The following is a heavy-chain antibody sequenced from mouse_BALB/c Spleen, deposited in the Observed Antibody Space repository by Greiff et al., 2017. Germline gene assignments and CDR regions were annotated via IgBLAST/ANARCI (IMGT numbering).Heavy chain of an antibody. CDR1: GFTFSSYA. V-gene: IGHV5-6-5*01. Sequence: DVQLVESGGGLVKPGGSLKLSCAASGFTFSSYAMSWVRQTPEKRLEWVASISSGGSTYYPDSVKARFTISRDNARNILYLQMSSLRSEDTAMYYCARGAYRYDGYAMDYWGQGTSVTVSS. J-gene: IGHJ4*01. CDR2: ISSGGST. CDR3: ARGAYRYDGYAMDY. D-gene: IGHD2-14*01.